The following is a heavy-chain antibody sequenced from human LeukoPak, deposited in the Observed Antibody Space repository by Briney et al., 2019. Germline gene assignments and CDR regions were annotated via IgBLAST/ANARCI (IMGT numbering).Heavy chain of an antibody. CDR3: ARDYSGSYSKFDY. V-gene: IGHV1-2*02. CDR2: INPNSGGT. Sequence: ASVKVSCKASGYTFTGYYMHWVRQAPGQGLEWMGWINPNSGGTNYAQKFQGRVTMTRDTSTSTAYMELSRLRSDDTAVYYCARDYSGSYSKFDYWGQGTLVTVSS. CDR1: GYTFTGYY. J-gene: IGHJ4*02. D-gene: IGHD1-26*01.